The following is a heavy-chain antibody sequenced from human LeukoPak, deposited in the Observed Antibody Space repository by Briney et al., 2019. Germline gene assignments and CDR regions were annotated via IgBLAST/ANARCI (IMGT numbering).Heavy chain of an antibody. D-gene: IGHD2-2*01. CDR3: ARSLPGVVGAADF. Sequence: SGTLSLTCAVSGGSISSSNWWNWVRQPRGKGLEWIGYIHSSGSTNYSPSLKSRVTFSVDTSKSHFSLKVTSMTAADTGVYYRARSLPGVVGAADFWGQGTLVTVSA. V-gene: IGHV4-4*02. CDR1: GGSISSSNW. J-gene: IGHJ4*02. CDR2: IHSSGST.